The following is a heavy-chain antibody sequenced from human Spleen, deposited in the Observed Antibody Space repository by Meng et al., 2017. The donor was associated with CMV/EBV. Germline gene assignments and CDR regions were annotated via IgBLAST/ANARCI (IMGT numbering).Heavy chain of an antibody. D-gene: IGHD6-6*01. CDR3: ARRYKAGSSSPGY. CDR2: MNPSSGNT. J-gene: IGHJ4*02. Sequence: NVSGSTCTRLDKPWGQQATGKGFEWMGWMNPSSGNTGYGRKSQGRVTMTRNTSISTAYMGLSSLRSEDTAVYYCARRYKAGSSSPGYWGQGTLVTVSS. CDR1: GSTCTRLD. V-gene: IGHV1-8*01.